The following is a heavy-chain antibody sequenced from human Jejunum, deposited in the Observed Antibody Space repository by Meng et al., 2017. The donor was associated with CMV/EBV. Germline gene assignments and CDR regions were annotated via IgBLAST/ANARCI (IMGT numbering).Heavy chain of an antibody. CDR3: ATADEYAIKY. CDR2: IDHLRRT. V-gene: IGHV4-34*01. CDR1: GGPFSAYT. D-gene: IGHD5-12*01. Sequence: QVQRQEWGAGLLKPSETLSLTCTLSGGPFSAYTWSWIRQAPGKGLEWIAEIDHLRRTNFNPSLKSRASISRDTSRDQFSLRLNSVTAADTAVYYCATADEYAIKYWGQGTLVTASS. J-gene: IGHJ4*02.